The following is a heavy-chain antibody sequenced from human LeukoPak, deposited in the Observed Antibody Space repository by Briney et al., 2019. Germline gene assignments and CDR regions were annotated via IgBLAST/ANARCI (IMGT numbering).Heavy chain of an antibody. J-gene: IGHJ4*02. CDR3: APLGYCSGDDCHRPY. Sequence: PSETLSLTCAVSGGSISSHNWWSWVRPPPGRGLEWIGEIYHSGSTNYNPSLKSRVTISVDKSKNQFSLKLNSVTAADTAVYYCAPLGYCSGDDCHRPYWGQGAPVTVSS. CDR1: GGSISSHNW. D-gene: IGHD2-15*01. CDR2: IYHSGST. V-gene: IGHV4-4*02.